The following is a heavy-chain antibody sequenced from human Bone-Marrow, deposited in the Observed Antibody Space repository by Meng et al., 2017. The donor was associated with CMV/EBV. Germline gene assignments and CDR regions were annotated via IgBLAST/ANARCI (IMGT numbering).Heavy chain of an antibody. V-gene: IGHV3-7*01. J-gene: IGHJ4*02. Sequence: GESLKISCAASGFTFSSYWMSWVRQAPGKGLEWVANIKQDGSEKYYVDSVKGRFTISRDNARNTLYLQMNSLRAEDTAVYYCAKGGAYCSGGRCYPFDYWGQGTLVTVSS. D-gene: IGHD2-15*01. CDR3: AKGGAYCSGGRCYPFDY. CDR2: IKQDGSEK. CDR1: GFTFSSYW.